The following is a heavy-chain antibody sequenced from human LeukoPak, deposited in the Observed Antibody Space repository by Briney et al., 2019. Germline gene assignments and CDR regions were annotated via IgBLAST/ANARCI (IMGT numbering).Heavy chain of an antibody. D-gene: IGHD4-17*01. V-gene: IGHV1-58*01. Sequence: TSVKVSCKASGFTFTSSAVQWVRQARGKRLEWIGWIVVGSGNTNYAQKFQERVTITTDMSTSTAYMELSSLRSEDTAVYYCAAEPTARVYYYYGMDVWGKGTTVTVSS. CDR2: IVVGSGNT. CDR1: GFTFTSSA. CDR3: AAEPTARVYYYYGMDV. J-gene: IGHJ6*04.